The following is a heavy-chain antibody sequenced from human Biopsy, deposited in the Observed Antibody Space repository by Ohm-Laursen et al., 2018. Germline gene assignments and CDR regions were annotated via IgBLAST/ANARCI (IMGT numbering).Heavy chain of an antibody. J-gene: IGHJ4*02. CDR2: IYSDDTT. CDR1: GGPFGISSHY. D-gene: IGHD1-26*01. V-gene: IGHV4-39*01. Sequence: SDTLSLTCTVSGGPFGISSHYWIWIRQPPGKGLEWIGSIYSDDTTHYNASLQGRITISVDQPKNQFSLRLTSVTAADTAVYYCAKRDLSGTSTVWGQGTVVTVSS. CDR3: AKRDLSGTSTV.